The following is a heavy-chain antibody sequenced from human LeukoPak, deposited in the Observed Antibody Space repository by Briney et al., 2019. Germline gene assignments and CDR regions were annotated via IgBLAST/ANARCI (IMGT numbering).Heavy chain of an antibody. D-gene: IGHD3-10*01. CDR2: ISGSGYSA. V-gene: IGHV3-23*01. J-gene: IGHJ4*02. Sequence: GGSLRLSCAVSGFTFSSYVMSWVRQAPGKGLEWVSAISGSGYSAYYADSVKGRFTISRDNSKNTLFLQMNSLRAEDTAVYYCAKDAHRAVPYYFDYWGQGTLVTVSS. CDR3: AKDAHRAVPYYFDY. CDR1: GFTFSSYV.